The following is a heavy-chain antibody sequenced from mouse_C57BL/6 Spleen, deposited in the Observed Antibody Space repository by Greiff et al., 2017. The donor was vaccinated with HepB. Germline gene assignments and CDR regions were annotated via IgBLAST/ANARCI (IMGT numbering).Heavy chain of an antibody. D-gene: IGHD1-1*01. Sequence: QVQLKQPGAELVRPGSSVKLSCKASGYTFTSYWMHWVKQRPIQGLEWIGNIDPSDSETHYNQKFKDKATLTVDKSSSTAYMQLSSLTSEDSAVYYCARRSSYGHYYAMDYWGQGTSVTVSS. V-gene: IGHV1-52*01. J-gene: IGHJ4*01. CDR3: ARRSSYGHYYAMDY. CDR1: GYTFTSYW. CDR2: IDPSDSET.